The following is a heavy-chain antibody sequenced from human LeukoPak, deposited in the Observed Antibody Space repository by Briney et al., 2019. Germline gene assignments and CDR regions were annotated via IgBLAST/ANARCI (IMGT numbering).Heavy chain of an antibody. D-gene: IGHD3-9*01. CDR3: ARDSGLGYFDWLNYYYYYMDV. V-gene: IGHV1-18*01. CDR2: ISAYSGNT. Sequence: ASVKVSCKASGYTFTSYGISWVRQAPGQGLEWMGWISAYSGNTNYAQKLQGRVTMTTDTSTSTAYMELRSLRSDDTAVYYCARDSGLGYFDWLNYYYYYMDVWGKGTTVTVSS. J-gene: IGHJ6*03. CDR1: GYTFTSYG.